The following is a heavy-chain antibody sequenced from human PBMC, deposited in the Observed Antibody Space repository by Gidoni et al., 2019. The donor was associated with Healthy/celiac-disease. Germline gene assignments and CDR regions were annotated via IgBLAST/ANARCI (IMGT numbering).Heavy chain of an antibody. J-gene: IGHJ6*02. V-gene: IGHV4-59*01. CDR3: ARGYCSSTSCRLYYYYGMDV. D-gene: IGHD2-2*01. CDR2: IYYSGST. CDR1: GGSISSYY. Sequence: QVQLQESGPGLVKPSETLSLTGTVSGGSISSYYWSWIRQPPGKGLEWIGYIYYSGSTNYNPSLKSRVTISVDTSKNQFSLKLSSVTAADTAVYYCARGYCSSTSCRLYYYYGMDVWGQGTTVTVSS.